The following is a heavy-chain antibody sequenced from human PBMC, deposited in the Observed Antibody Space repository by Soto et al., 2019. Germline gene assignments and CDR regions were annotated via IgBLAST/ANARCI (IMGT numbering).Heavy chain of an antibody. CDR3: AGGNAIYNDY. CDR2: IICSGGTT. D-gene: IGHD1-1*01. J-gene: IGHJ4*02. Sequence: GGPLRVSCAASGFTFSNYAMSWVRQAPGKGLEWVSTIICSGGTTYYADSVKGRFTISRDNSKNTLYLQMNSLRAEDTAVYYCAGGNAIYNDYWGQGTLVTVSS. V-gene: IGHV3-23*01. CDR1: GFTFSNYA.